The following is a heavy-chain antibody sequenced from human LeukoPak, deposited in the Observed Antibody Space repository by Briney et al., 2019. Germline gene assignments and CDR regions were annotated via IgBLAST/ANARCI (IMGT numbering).Heavy chain of an antibody. CDR3: ARAPRLGYCSGGSCYSVRDYYGMDV. Sequence: GGSLRLSCAASGFTFSSYAMSWVRQAPGKGLEWVANIKQDGSEKYYVDSVKGRFTISRDNAKNSLYLQMNSLRAEDTAVYYCARAPRLGYCSGGSCYSVRDYYGMDVWGQGTTVTVSS. CDR1: GFTFSSYA. J-gene: IGHJ6*02. CDR2: IKQDGSEK. D-gene: IGHD2-15*01. V-gene: IGHV3-7*04.